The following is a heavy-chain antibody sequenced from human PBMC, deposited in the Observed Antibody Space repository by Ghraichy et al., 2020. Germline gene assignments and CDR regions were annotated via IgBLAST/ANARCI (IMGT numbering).Heavy chain of an antibody. Sequence: GGSLRLSCTASGFTFSTSWMHWVRQAPGKGLVWVSRINPDGRTTHYADSVKGRFTISRDNAENTLSLQMNSLRAEDTALYYCARDSGSGSYSGYWGQGTLVTVSS. CDR1: GFTFSTSW. D-gene: IGHD1-26*01. CDR2: INPDGRTT. J-gene: IGHJ4*02. V-gene: IGHV3-74*01. CDR3: ARDSGSGSYSGY.